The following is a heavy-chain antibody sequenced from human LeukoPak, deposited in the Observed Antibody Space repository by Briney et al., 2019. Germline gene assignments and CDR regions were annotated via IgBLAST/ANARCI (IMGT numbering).Heavy chain of an antibody. CDR3: ASSLYNWNDGGNWFDP. CDR1: GYTFTGYY. J-gene: IGHJ5*02. Sequence: ASVKVSCKASGYTFTGYYMHCVRQAPGQGLEWMGWINPNSGGTNYAQKFQGRVTMTRDTSISTAYMELSRLRSDDTAVYYCASSLYNWNDGGNWFDPWGQGTLVTVSS. D-gene: IGHD1-20*01. CDR2: INPNSGGT. V-gene: IGHV1-2*02.